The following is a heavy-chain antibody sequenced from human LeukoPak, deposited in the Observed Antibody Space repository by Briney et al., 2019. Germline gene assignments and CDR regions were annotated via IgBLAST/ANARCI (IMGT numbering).Heavy chain of an antibody. Sequence: PGRSLRLSCTASGFTFGDYAMSWFRQAPGKGLEWVGFIRSKAYGGTTEYAASVKGRFTISRDDSKNTLYLQMNSLKTEDTAVYYCTTGRRLSSWGQGTLVTVSS. J-gene: IGHJ4*02. CDR2: IRSKAYGGTT. V-gene: IGHV3-49*03. CDR1: GFTFGDYA. CDR3: TTGRRLSS. D-gene: IGHD3-3*02.